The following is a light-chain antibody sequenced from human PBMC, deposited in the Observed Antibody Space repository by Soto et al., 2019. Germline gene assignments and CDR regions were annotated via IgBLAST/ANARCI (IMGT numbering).Light chain of an antibody. CDR2: GAS. Sequence: EIVLTQSPGTLSLSPWERATLSCRASQSVSSSYLAWYQQKPGQAPRLLIYGASSRATGIPDRFSGSGSGTDFTLTISRLEPEDFAVYYCQQYGSSPPFGPGTKVDIK. V-gene: IGKV3-20*01. CDR1: QSVSSSY. CDR3: QQYGSSPP. J-gene: IGKJ3*01.